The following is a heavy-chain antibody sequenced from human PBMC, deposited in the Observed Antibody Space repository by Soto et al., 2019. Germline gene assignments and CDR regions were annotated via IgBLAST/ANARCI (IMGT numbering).Heavy chain of an antibody. D-gene: IGHD2-21*01. Sequence: PSETLSLTCTVSGGSISSYYWSWIRQPPGKGLEWIGYIYYSGSTNYNPSLKSRVTISVDTSKNQFSLKLSSVTAADTAVYYCARVTRESPSVVRIGVRYMDVWGKGTTVTVS. CDR2: IYYSGST. CDR3: ARVTRESPSVVRIGVRYMDV. V-gene: IGHV4-59*08. CDR1: GGSISSYY. J-gene: IGHJ6*03.